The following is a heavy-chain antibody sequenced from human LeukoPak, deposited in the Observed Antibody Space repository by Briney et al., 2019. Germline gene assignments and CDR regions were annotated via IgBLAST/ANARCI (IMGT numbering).Heavy chain of an antibody. V-gene: IGHV3-9*03. D-gene: IGHD2-2*01. CDR1: GFTFDDYA. CDR2: ISWNSGSI. J-gene: IGHJ6*03. Sequence: PGGSLRLSCAASGFTFDDYAMHWVRQAPGKGLEWVSGISWNSGSIGYADSVKGRFTISRDNAKNSLYLQMNSLRAEDMALYYCAKEEVPGYYMDVWGKGTTVTVSS. CDR3: AKEEVPGYYMDV.